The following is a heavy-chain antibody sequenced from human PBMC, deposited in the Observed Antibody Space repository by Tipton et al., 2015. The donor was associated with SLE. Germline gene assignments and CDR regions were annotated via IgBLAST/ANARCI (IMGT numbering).Heavy chain of an antibody. D-gene: IGHD5-18*01. Sequence: TLSLTCTVYGGSFSGYYWSWIRQPPGKGLEWIGEINHSGSTYYNPSLKSRVTISVDTSKNQFSLKLSSVTAADTAVYYCARGGGDTAMVEGYWGQGTLVTVSS. CDR2: INHSGST. CDR3: ARGGGDTAMVEGY. CDR1: GGSFSGYY. V-gene: IGHV4-34*01. J-gene: IGHJ4*02.